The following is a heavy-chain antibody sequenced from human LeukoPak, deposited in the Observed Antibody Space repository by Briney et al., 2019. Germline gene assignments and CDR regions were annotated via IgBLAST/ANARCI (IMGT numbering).Heavy chain of an antibody. CDR2: INPNSGGT. V-gene: IGHV1-2*04. D-gene: IGHD2-2*01. J-gene: IGHJ5*02. CDR1: GYTFTGYY. Sequence: ASVKVSCKASGYTFTGYYMHWVRQAPGQGLEWMGWINPNSGGTNYAQKFQGWVTMTRDTSISTAYMELSRLRSDDTAVYYCARGSIVVVPAASVFDPWGQGTLVTVSS. CDR3: ARGSIVVVPAASVFDP.